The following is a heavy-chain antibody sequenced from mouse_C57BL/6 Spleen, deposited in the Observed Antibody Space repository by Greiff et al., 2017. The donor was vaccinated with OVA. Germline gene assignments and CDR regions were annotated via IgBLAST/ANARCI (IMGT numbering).Heavy chain of an antibody. D-gene: IGHD4-1*01. CDR3: AIKLGGYYFDY. V-gene: IGHV1-67*01. J-gene: IGHJ2*01. CDR1: GYTFTDYA. Sequence: QVQLQQSGPELVRPGVSVKISCKGSGYTFTDYAMHWVKQSHAKSLEWIGVISTYYGDARYNQKFKDKATMTVDKSSSTPYMELARLTSEDSAVYDCAIKLGGYYFDYWGQGTTLTVSS. CDR2: ISTYYGDA.